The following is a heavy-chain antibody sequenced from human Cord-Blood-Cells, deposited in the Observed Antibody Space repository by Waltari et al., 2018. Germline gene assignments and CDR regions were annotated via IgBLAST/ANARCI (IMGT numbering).Heavy chain of an antibody. V-gene: IGHV1-24*01. J-gene: IGHJ4*02. D-gene: IGHD2-2*01. CDR1: GYTLTELS. CDR2: CEPEDDET. CDR3: ATQYCSSTSCYYYFDY. Sequence: QVQLVQSGAEVKKPGASVKVSCKVSGYTLTELSMHWVRQAPGKGLEWMGGCEPEDDETIYAQKFQGRVTMTEDTSTDTTYMELSCLRSEDTAVYYCATQYCSSTSCYYYFDYWGQGTLVTVSS.